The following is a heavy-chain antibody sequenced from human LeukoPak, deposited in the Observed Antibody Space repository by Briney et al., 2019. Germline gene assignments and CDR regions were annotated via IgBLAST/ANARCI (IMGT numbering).Heavy chain of an antibody. D-gene: IGHD1-14*01. V-gene: IGHV3-7*05. Sequence: PGGSLRLSCAASGFTFSSYWMGWVRQAPGKGLEWVANIKPDGSEKNYVDSVKGRFTISRDNAKNSLYLQMNTLRAEDTAVYYCVGTTGGVDYWGQGTLVTVSS. CDR1: GFTFSSYW. CDR2: IKPDGSEK. J-gene: IGHJ4*02. CDR3: VGTTGGVDY.